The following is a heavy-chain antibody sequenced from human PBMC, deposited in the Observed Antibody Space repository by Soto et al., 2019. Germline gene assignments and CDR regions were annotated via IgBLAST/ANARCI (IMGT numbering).Heavy chain of an antibody. CDR3: ARLRVYCSSTRSYGSSRYYYYYMDV. V-gene: IGHV4-34*01. Sequence: SETLSLTCAVCGGSFCGYYWSCIRQPPRKGLEWIGEINHSGSTNYNPSLKSRVTISVDTSKNQFSLKLSPVTAADRSVYYCARLRVYCSSTRSYGSSRYYYYYMDVWGKGTTVTVSS. J-gene: IGHJ6*03. CDR1: GGSFCGYY. CDR2: INHSGST. D-gene: IGHD2-2*01.